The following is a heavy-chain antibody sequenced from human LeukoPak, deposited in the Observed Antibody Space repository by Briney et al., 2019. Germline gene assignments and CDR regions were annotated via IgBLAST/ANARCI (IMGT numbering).Heavy chain of an antibody. CDR1: GGSISSSSYY. V-gene: IGHV4-39*07. Sequence: PSETLSLTCTVSGGSISSSSYYWGWIRQPPGKGLEWIGSIYYSGSTYCNPSLKSRVTISVDTSKNQFSLKLSSVTAADTAVYYCARVTYGSGNHKYYYYMDVWGKGTTVTVSS. J-gene: IGHJ6*03. CDR2: IYYSGST. CDR3: ARVTYGSGNHKYYYYMDV. D-gene: IGHD3-10*01.